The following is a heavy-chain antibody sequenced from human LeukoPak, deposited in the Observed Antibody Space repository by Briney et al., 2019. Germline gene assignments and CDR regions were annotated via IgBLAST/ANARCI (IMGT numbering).Heavy chain of an antibody. CDR1: GYTFTSYG. Sequence: ASVKVSCKASGYTFTSYGISWVRQAPGQGLEGRGWISAYNGNTNYAQKLQGRVTMTTDTSTSTAYMELRSLRSDDTAVYYCARDSLGYCSGGSCYSGYWGQGTLVTVSS. CDR3: ARDSLGYCSGGSCYSGY. D-gene: IGHD2-15*01. V-gene: IGHV1-18*04. CDR2: ISAYNGNT. J-gene: IGHJ4*02.